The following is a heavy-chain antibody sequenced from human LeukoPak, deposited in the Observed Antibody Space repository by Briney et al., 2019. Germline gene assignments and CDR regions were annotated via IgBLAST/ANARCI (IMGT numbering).Heavy chain of an antibody. D-gene: IGHD3-16*01. J-gene: IGHJ6*04. CDR1: GGSISSYY. Sequence: SETLSLTCTVSGGSISSYYWSWIRQPPGKGLEWIGYIYYSGSTNYNPSLKSRVTISVDTSKNQFSLKLSSVTAADTAVYYCARDRMIYDPGGGRRYYYYYYGMDVWGKGTTVTVSS. V-gene: IGHV4-59*01. CDR3: ARDRMIYDPGGGRRYYYYYYGMDV. CDR2: IYYSGST.